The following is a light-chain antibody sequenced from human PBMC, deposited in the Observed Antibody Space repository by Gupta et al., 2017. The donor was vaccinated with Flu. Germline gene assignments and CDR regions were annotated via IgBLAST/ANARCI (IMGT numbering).Light chain of an antibody. CDR3: QQYVNLPFT. V-gene: IGKV3-20*01. Sequence: EIVLTQSPGTLSLSPGERATLSFSATQSVDNAYFAWYQQKPGQPPRLLIYGTSSRATGVTDRFSGSGSGTDFTLTINRLEPGDFAVYYCQQYVNLPFTFGPGTKVDIK. J-gene: IGKJ3*01. CDR1: QSVDNAY. CDR2: GTS.